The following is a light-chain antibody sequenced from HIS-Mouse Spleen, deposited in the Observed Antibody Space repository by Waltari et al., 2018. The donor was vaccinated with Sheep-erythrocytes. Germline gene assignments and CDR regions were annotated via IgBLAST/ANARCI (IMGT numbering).Light chain of an antibody. J-gene: IGKJ2*01. CDR3: QQSYSTPYT. Sequence: DIQMTQSPASLSASVGQRGPITSRASQSISSYLNWYQQKPGKAPKLLIYAASSLQSGVPSRFSGSGSGTDFTLTISSLQPEDFATYYCQQSYSTPYTFGQGTKLEIK. CDR2: AAS. CDR1: QSISSY. V-gene: IGKV1-39*01.